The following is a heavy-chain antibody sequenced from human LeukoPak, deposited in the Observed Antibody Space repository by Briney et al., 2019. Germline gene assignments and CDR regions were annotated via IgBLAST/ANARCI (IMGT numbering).Heavy chain of an antibody. Sequence: PSETLSLTCTVSGGSISGYYWSWIRQPPGKGLEWIGYIYYSGNTNYNPSLKSRVTISVDTSKNQFSLKLSSVTATDTAVYYCARGPRTYYDFWSGYPYWGQGTLVTVSS. J-gene: IGHJ4*02. CDR2: IYYSGNT. CDR1: GGSISGYY. V-gene: IGHV4-59*12. D-gene: IGHD3-3*01. CDR3: ARGPRTYYDFWSGYPY.